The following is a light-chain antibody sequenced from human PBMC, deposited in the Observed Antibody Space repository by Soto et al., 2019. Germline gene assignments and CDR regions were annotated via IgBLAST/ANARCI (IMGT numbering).Light chain of an antibody. Sequence: EIILTQSPASLSVSPGERATLSCRASQSVNNNLAWYQQKPGQAPRLLIYGASTLQSGVPSRFSGSGSGTDVTLTITSLQPEDFATYYCQQVNSFPWTFGQGTKVEIK. J-gene: IGKJ1*01. CDR1: QSVNNN. CDR3: QQVNSFPWT. CDR2: GAS. V-gene: IGKV3-15*01.